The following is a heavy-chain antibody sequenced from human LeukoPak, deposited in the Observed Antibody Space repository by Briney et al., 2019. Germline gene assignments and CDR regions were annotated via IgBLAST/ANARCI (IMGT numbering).Heavy chain of an antibody. D-gene: IGHD6-6*01. V-gene: IGHV1-2*02. CDR3: ARDSSSNWFDP. J-gene: IGHJ5*02. CDR2: INPNSGGT. Sequence: ASVKVSCKASGGTFSSYAISWVRQAPGQGLEWMGWINPNSGGTNYAQKFQGRVTMTRDTSISTAYMELSRLRSDDTAVYYCARDSSSNWFDPWGQGTLVTVSS. CDR1: GGTFSSYA.